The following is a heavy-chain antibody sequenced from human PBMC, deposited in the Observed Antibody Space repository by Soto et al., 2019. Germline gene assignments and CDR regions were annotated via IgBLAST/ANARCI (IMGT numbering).Heavy chain of an antibody. V-gene: IGHV5-51*01. CDR1: GYSFTSYW. J-gene: IGHJ6*02. Sequence: PGESLKISCKGSGYSFTSYWIGWVRQMPGKGLEWMGIIYPGDSDTRYSPSFQGQVTISADKSISTAYLQWSSLKASDTAMYYCATSLRQLWSSYYYGMDVWGQGTTVTVSS. CDR3: ATSLRQLWSSYYYGMDV. CDR2: IYPGDSDT. D-gene: IGHD5-18*01.